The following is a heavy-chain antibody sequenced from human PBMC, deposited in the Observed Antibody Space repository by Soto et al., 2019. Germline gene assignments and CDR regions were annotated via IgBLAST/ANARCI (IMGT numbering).Heavy chain of an antibody. Sequence: QVQLVQSGAEVKKPGSSVKVSCKASGGTFSSYTISWVRQAPGQGLEWMGRIIPILGIANYAQKFQGRVTITADKSTSTAYMELSSLRSEDTAVYYCARDHDYSNYDQRSTAYWGQGTLVTVSS. D-gene: IGHD4-4*01. CDR2: IIPILGIA. CDR3: ARDHDYSNYDQRSTAY. J-gene: IGHJ4*02. V-gene: IGHV1-69*08. CDR1: GGTFSSYT.